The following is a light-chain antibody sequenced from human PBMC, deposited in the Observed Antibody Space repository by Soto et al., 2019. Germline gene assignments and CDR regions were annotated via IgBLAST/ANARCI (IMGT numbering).Light chain of an antibody. Sequence: DIQMTKSPSSVSASVGERVALTCRASQDINSWLAWYQQKPGRAPNLLIYGASDLQSGVPSRFSGSGSGTDFTLTISSLQPEEFATYYCQQTNSFPLTVGGGTKVDIK. V-gene: IGKV1-12*01. CDR2: GAS. CDR3: QQTNSFPLT. J-gene: IGKJ4*01. CDR1: QDINSW.